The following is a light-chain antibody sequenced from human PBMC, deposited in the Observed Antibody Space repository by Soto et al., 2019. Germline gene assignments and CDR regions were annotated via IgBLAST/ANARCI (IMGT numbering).Light chain of an antibody. V-gene: IGKV1-5*03. Sequence: DIQMTQSPSTLSASVGDRVTITCRASQSISSWLAWYQQKQGKAPKLLIYKASSLESGVPSRFSGSGSGTEFTLTISRLQPDDFATYYFQQYNSLWTFGQGTKVEIK. CDR3: QQYNSLWT. CDR2: KAS. CDR1: QSISSW. J-gene: IGKJ1*01.